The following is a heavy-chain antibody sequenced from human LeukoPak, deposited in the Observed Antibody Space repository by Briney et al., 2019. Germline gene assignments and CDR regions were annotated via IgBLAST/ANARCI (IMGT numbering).Heavy chain of an antibody. CDR1: GYTFTNYY. CDR2: INPGGGGT. CDR3: ARKRRDSSSWGDAFDI. J-gene: IGHJ3*02. V-gene: IGHV1-46*01. Sequence: ASVKVSCKASGYTFTNYYIHWVRQAPGQGLEWMGIINPGGGGTSYAQNFQGRVTMTRDTSTSTVYLELSSLRSEDTAVFYCARKRRDSSSWGDAFDIWGQGTMVTVSS. D-gene: IGHD6-13*01.